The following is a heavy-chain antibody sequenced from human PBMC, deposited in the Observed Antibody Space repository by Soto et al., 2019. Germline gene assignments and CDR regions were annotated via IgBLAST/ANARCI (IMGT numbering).Heavy chain of an antibody. CDR3: ARGRRGFDI. Sequence: GASLKVYCKTSGYTFTSYYMHCVRQANGQGLEWMGRMNPSGGSTSYAQKFQGRVTMTRNTSISTAYMELSSLRSEDTAVYYCARGRRGFDIWGQGTMVTVSS. CDR2: MNPSGGST. V-gene: IGHV1-46*01. CDR1: GYTFTSYY. J-gene: IGHJ3*02.